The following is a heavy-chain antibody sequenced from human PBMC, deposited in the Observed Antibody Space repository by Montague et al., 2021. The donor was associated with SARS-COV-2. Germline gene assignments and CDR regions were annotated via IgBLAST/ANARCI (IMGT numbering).Heavy chain of an antibody. J-gene: IGHJ6*02. V-gene: IGHV4-59*01. CDR3: ARGGGNSADYYNYTMDV. D-gene: IGHD4-23*01. CDR2: IYHNGST. Sequence: SETLSLTCTVPGGSISSYYWTWIRQPPGGGLESIGYIYHNGSTKYNPSLKSRVTISVDTSKNQFSLKLSSVSVADTAVYYCARGGGNSADYYNYTMDVWGQGTTVTVFS. CDR1: GGSISSYY.